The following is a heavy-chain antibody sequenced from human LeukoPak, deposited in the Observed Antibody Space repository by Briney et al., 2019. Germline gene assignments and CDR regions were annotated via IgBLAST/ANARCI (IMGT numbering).Heavy chain of an antibody. CDR2: IIPIFGTA. D-gene: IGHD6-19*01. Sequence: GASVKVSCKASGGTFSSYAISWVRQAPGQGLEWMGGIIPIFGTANYAQKFQGRVTITADESTSTAYMELSSLRSEDTAVYYCARLFGDAVAGRVSVWYFDLWGRGTLVTVSS. CDR3: ARLFGDAVAGRVSVWYFDL. CDR1: GGTFSSYA. V-gene: IGHV1-69*13. J-gene: IGHJ2*01.